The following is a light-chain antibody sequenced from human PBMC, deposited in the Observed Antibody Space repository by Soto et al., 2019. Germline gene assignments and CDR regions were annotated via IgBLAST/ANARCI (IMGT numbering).Light chain of an antibody. CDR3: QQYYSTSSIT. CDR2: WAS. V-gene: IGKV4-1*01. CDR1: QSVLDSSNNRNY. Sequence: DIVMTQSPASLAVSLGERATINCKSSQSVLDSSNNRNYLAWYQQKPGQPPKLLIYWASTRESGVPGRFRGSGSGTDFTLTINSLQAEDEAVYYCQQYYSTSSITFGQGTRLEIK. J-gene: IGKJ5*01.